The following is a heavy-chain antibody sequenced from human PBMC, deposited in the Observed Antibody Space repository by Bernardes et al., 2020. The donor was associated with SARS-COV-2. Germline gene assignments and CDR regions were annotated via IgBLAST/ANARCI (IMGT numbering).Heavy chain of an antibody. V-gene: IGHV3-15*01. J-gene: IGHJ4*02. CDR2: IKSKRDGGSA. CDR3: TSTFYYDSSGDR. CDR1: GFTFSGVW. D-gene: IGHD3-22*01. Sequence: GGSLRLSCAASGFTFSGVWMSWVRQAPGKGLEWLGRIKSKRDGGSADYAAPVGGRFTISRDDSKNTLYLQMSSLKTEDTAVYYCTSTFYYDSSGDRWGQGTLVTVSS.